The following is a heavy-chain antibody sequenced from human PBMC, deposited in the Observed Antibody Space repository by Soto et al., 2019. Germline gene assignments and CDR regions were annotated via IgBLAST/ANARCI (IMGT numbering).Heavy chain of an antibody. CDR3: ARGYDVWGGMDV. D-gene: IGHD3-10*02. V-gene: IGHV1-3*05. J-gene: IGHJ6*02. CDR1: GYTFTSYA. Sequence: QVQLVQSGAEEKKPGASVKVSCKASGYTFTSYAMHWVRQAPGQRLEWMGWINAGNGNTKYSQKFQGRVTITRDTSASTAYMELSSLRSEDTAVYYCARGYDVWGGMDVWGQGTKVTVSS. CDR2: INAGNGNT.